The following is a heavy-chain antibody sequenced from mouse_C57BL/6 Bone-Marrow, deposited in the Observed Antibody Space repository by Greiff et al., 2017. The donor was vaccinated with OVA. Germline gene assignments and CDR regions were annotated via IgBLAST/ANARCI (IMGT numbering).Heavy chain of an antibody. V-gene: IGHV3-6*01. CDR2: ISYDGSN. J-gene: IGHJ2*01. CDR3: ARDPSRGGNY. Sequence: EVKLMESGPGLVKPSQSLSLTCSVTGYSITSGYYWNWIRQFPGNKLEWMGYISYDGSNNYNPSLKNRISITRDTSKNQFFLKLNSVTTEDTATYYCARDPSRGGNYWGQGTTLTVSS. CDR1: GYSITSGYY.